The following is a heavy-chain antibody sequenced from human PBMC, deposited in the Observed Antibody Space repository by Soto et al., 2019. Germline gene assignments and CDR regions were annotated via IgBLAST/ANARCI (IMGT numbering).Heavy chain of an antibody. V-gene: IGHV1-69*08. Sequence: QDQLVQSGAEVKKPGSSVKVSCKAFGGPFSSHTFSWVRQAPGQGLEWMEGIIPALGTTTYAQKFQGRVTITADESVTTVYMELNSLRTEDTAVYYCARLDFGDYWYFDLWGRGTLVTVSS. D-gene: IGHD4-17*01. CDR1: GGPFSSHT. CDR3: ARLDFGDYWYFDL. J-gene: IGHJ2*01. CDR2: IIPALGTT.